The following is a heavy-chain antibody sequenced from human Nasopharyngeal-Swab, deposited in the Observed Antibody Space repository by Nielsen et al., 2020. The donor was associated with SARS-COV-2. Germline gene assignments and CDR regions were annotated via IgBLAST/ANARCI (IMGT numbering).Heavy chain of an antibody. D-gene: IGHD1-26*01. Sequence: GGSRRLSCAASEFTFSSYGMHWVRKAPGKGLEWVAVIWSDGNKKYYADSVKGRFTISRDNSKSTLFLQMNSLRPEDTAVYYCAKVKWDRQAPVDYWGQGTLVTVSS. CDR2: IWSDGNKK. J-gene: IGHJ4*02. CDR3: AKVKWDRQAPVDY. CDR1: EFTFSSYG. V-gene: IGHV3-33*06.